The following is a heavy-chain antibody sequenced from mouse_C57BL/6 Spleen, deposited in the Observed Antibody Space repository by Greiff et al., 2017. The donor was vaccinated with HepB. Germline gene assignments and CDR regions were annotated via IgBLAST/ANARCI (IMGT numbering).Heavy chain of an antibody. J-gene: IGHJ1*03. Sequence: EVKLVESGGGLVQPGGSLKLSCAASGFTFSDYYMYWVRQTPEKRLEWVAYISNGGGSTYYPDTVKGRFTISGDNAKNTLYLQMSRLKSEDTAMYYCARLTGTCWYFDVWGTGTTVTVSS. V-gene: IGHV5-12*01. CDR2: ISNGGGST. D-gene: IGHD4-1*01. CDR1: GFTFSDYY. CDR3: ARLTGTCWYFDV.